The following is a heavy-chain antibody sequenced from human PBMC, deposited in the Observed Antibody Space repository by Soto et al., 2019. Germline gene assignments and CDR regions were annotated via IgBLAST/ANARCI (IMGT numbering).Heavy chain of an antibody. Sequence: QVQLQESGPGLVKPSETLSLTCTVSRGFISSSGHYWSWIRQHPGKGLEWIGYIHYSGSAYSNPSLRSRVTISVDTSKNQFSLKLTSVTAADTAVYYCARESVSGPPSADYWGQGTLVTVSS. CDR2: IHYSGSA. V-gene: IGHV4-31*03. CDR1: RGFISSSGHY. CDR3: ARESVSGPPSADY. J-gene: IGHJ4*02. D-gene: IGHD5-12*01.